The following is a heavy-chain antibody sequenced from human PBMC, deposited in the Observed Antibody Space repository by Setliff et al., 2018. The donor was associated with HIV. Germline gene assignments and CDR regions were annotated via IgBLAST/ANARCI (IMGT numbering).Heavy chain of an antibody. D-gene: IGHD3-3*01. J-gene: IGHJ4*02. CDR2: INPQSGGA. CDR3: ARATYYNSWSGLDV. Sequence: ASVKVSCKASGFTFSGYYIHWVRQAPGRGPEWMGWINPQSGGANYAQEFQGRVTMARDTSTITAYMELSGLKSDDMAVYYCARATYYNSWSGLDVWGQGTLVTVSS. V-gene: IGHV1-2*02. CDR1: GFTFSGYY.